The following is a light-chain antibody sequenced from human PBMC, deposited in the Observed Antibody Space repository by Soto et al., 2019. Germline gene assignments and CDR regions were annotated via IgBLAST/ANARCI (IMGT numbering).Light chain of an antibody. J-gene: IGKJ3*01. CDR1: QRLFSF. Sequence: DIQMTQSPSSLSASVGDSVTLTCRASQRLFSFLNWYQQAPGRAPKLLISTAYKLQSGVPSRFSGTESGTEFTLTISSLQPEDFGIYFCQQTYGETFTLGPGTKVDVK. V-gene: IGKV1-39*01. CDR2: TAY. CDR3: QQTYGETFT.